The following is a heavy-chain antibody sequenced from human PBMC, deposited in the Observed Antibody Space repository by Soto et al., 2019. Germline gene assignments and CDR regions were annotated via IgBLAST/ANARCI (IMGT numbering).Heavy chain of an antibody. CDR1: GYTFTSYD. D-gene: IGHD2-15*01. Sequence: QVQLVQSGAEVKKPGASVKVSCKASGYTFTSYDINWVRQATGQGLEWMGWMNPNSGNKGYAQKFQGRATRTRNTSISTAYMELSSLRSEDTAVYYCARVRSWNSVFLGYWGQGTLVTVSS. J-gene: IGHJ4*02. V-gene: IGHV1-8*01. CDR2: MNPNSGNK. CDR3: ARVRSWNSVFLGY.